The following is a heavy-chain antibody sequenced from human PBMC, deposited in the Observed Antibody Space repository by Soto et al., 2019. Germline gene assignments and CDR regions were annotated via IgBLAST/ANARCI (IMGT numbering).Heavy chain of an antibody. J-gene: IGHJ5*02. CDR2: ISSSSSYI. Sequence: SLRLSCASSGFTFSSYSMNWVRQAPGKGLEWVSSISSSSSYIYYADSVKGRFTISRDNAKNSLYLQMNSLRAEDTAVYYCASTSYDILTGSNWFDPWGQGTLVTAPQ. CDR3: ASTSYDILTGSNWFDP. V-gene: IGHV3-21*01. CDR1: GFTFSSYS. D-gene: IGHD3-9*01.